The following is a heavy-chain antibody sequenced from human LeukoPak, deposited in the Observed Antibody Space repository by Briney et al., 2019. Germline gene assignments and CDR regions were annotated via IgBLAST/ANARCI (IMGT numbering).Heavy chain of an antibody. D-gene: IGHD4/OR15-4a*01. CDR2: INPNSGGT. J-gene: IGHJ6*03. CDR1: GYTFTGSY. Sequence: ASVKVSCKASGYTFTGSYMHWVRQAPGQGLEWIGWINPNSGGTNYAQKFQGRVTMARDTSKNQFSLKLSSVTAADTAVYYCARDDYEVPYYYYMDVWGKGTTVTVSS. CDR3: ARDDYEVPYYYYMDV. V-gene: IGHV1-2*02.